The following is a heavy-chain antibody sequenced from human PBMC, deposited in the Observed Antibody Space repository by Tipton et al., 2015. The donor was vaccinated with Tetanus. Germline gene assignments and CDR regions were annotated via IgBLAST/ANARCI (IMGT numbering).Heavy chain of an antibody. CDR2: IGTAGDT. D-gene: IGHD4-23*01. CDR3: ARSRYGGNNGDWYFDL. Sequence: SLRLSCAASGFTFSSYDMHWVRQATGKGLEWVSAIGTAGDTYYPGSVKGRFTISRENAKNSLYLQMNSLRAGDTAVYYCARSRYGGNNGDWYFDLWGRGTLVTVPS. CDR1: GFTFSSYD. V-gene: IGHV3-13*01. J-gene: IGHJ2*01.